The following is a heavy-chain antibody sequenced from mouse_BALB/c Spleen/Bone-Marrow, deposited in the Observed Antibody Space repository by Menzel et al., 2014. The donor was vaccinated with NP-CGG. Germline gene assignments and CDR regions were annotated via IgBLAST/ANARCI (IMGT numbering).Heavy chain of an antibody. V-gene: IGHV14-3*02. D-gene: IGHD1-1*01. CDR3: ARYRYYGSSYAMDY. CDR2: IDPANGNT. J-gene: IGHJ4*01. Sequence: EVKLMESGAELVKPGASVKLSCTASGFNIKDTYMHWVKQRPEQGLEWIGRIDPANGNTKYDPKSQGKATITADTSSNTAYLHLSSLTSEDTAVYYCARYRYYGSSYAMDYWGQGTSVTVSS. CDR1: GFNIKDTY.